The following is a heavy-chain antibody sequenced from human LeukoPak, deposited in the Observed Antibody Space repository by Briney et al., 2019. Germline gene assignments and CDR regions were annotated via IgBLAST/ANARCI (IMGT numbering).Heavy chain of an antibody. CDR2: ISDSGTST. D-gene: IGHD6-6*01. CDR3: AKEPSSIAAR. J-gene: IGHJ4*02. CDR1: GFTFSNYA. V-gene: IGHV3-23*01. Sequence: GGSLRLSCAASGFTFSNYAMSWVRQAPGKGLEWVSGISDSGTSTYYADSVKGRFTISRDNSKNTLYLQMNSLRAEDTAVYYCAKEPSSIAARGGQGTLVTVSS.